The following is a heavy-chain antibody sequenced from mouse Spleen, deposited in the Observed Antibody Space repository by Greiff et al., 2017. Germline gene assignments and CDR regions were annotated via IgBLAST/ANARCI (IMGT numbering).Heavy chain of an antibody. CDR1: GFTFSSYA. CDR3: AYGNYEGAMDY. V-gene: IGHV5-9-4*01. Sequence: EVKVVESGGGLVKPGGSLKLSCAASGFTFSSYAMSWVRQSPEKRLEWVAEISSGGSYTYYPDTVTGRFTISRDNAKNTLYLEMSSLRSEDTAMYYCAYGNYEGAMDYWGQGTSVTVSS. J-gene: IGHJ4*01. D-gene: IGHD2-1*01. CDR2: ISSGGSYT.